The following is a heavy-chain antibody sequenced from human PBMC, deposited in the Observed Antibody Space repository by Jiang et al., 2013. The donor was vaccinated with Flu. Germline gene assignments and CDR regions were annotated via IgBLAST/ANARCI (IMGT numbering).Heavy chain of an antibody. D-gene: IGHD2-2*01. V-gene: IGHV4-34*01. CDR2: INHSGST. J-gene: IGHJ6*02. CDR3: ASIGGGSTSCYDPLCPKYYYYGMDV. Sequence: LLKPSETLSLTCAVYGGSFSGYYWSWIRQPPGKGLEWIGEINHSGSTNYNPSLKSRVTISVDTSKNQFSLKLSSVTAADTAVYYCASIGGGSTSCYDPLCPKYYYYGMDVVGPRDHGHRLL. CDR1: GGSFSGYY.